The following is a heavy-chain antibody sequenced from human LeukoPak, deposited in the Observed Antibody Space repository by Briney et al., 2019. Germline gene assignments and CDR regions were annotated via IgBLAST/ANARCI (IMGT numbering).Heavy chain of an antibody. J-gene: IGHJ3*02. CDR1: GYTFTGYY. D-gene: IGHD2/OR15-2a*01. CDR2: INPNSGGT. Sequence: ASVKVSCKDSGYTFTGYYMHWVRQAPGQGLEWMGWINPNSGGTNYAQKFQGRVTMTRDTSISTAYMELRSLGSDDTAVYYCARDFLDAFDIWGHGTVVTVSS. CDR3: ARDFLDAFDI. V-gene: IGHV1-2*02.